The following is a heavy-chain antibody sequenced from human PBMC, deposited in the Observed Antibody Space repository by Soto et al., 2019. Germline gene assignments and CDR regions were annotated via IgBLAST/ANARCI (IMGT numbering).Heavy chain of an antibody. CDR3: TRDPRTTMVAYFDF. CDR2: ISSGGSII. D-gene: IGHD2-15*01. CDR1: GFTFSTYE. V-gene: IGHV3-48*03. J-gene: IGHJ4*01. Sequence: PGGSLRLSCAASGFTFSTYEMNWVRQAPGKGLEWLSYISSGGSIIHYADSVKGRFTISRDNAKNSLYLQMNGLRAEDAAVYYCTRDPRTTMVAYFDFWGHGTLVTV.